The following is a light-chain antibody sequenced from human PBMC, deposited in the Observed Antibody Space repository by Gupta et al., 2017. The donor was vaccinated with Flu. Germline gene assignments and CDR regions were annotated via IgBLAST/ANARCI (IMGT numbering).Light chain of an antibody. Sequence: DIQMTQSPSSLSVSVGDRVTIPCRASQSISSYLNWYQQKPGKAPKLLIYAASSLQSGVPSRFSGSGSGTDFTLTISSLQPEDFATYYCQQCYSTPRTFGQGTKVEIK. CDR3: QQCYSTPRT. V-gene: IGKV1-39*01. J-gene: IGKJ1*01. CDR2: AAS. CDR1: QSISSY.